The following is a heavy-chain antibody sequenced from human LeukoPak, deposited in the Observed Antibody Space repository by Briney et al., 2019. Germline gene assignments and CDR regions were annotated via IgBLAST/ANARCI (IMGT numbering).Heavy chain of an antibody. CDR1: GFSVNTNY. Sequence: GGSLRLSCAASGFSVNTNYMTWVRQAPGKGLEWVSVLYSGGGAYYADSVKDRFTISRDYSQNTLLLQMNSLRAKDTALYHCARGKTSDDIIEDAFDIWGQGTMVAVSS. CDR3: ARGKTSDDIIEDAFDI. CDR2: LYSGGGA. J-gene: IGHJ3*02. D-gene: IGHD3-9*01. V-gene: IGHV3-66*01.